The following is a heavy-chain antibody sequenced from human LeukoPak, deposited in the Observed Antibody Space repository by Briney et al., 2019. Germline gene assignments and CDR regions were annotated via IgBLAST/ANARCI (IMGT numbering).Heavy chain of an antibody. Sequence: GGSLRLSCAASGFTFSSYWMSWVRQAPGKGLEWVGVISDDGRRKDYADSVKGRFTISRDNSKDTLYLQMNSLRAEDTAVYYCAKRPSDFGDYVSYFDYSGQGTLVTVFS. V-gene: IGHV3-30*18. J-gene: IGHJ4*02. D-gene: IGHD4-17*01. CDR1: GFTFSSYW. CDR3: AKRPSDFGDYVSYFDY. CDR2: ISDDGRRK.